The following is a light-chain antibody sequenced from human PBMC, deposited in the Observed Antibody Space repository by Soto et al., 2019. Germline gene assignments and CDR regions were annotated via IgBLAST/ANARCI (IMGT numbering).Light chain of an antibody. J-gene: IGKJ2*01. Sequence: EIVMTQSPATLSVSPGERATLSCRASQSVSSNLAWYQQKPGQAPRLLIYGPSTRATGIPPRFSGSGSGREFTLPVSSLQSEEFAVYYCQQYNTWPRYTFGQGTKLEIK. V-gene: IGKV3-15*01. CDR1: QSVSSN. CDR2: GPS. CDR3: QQYNTWPRYT.